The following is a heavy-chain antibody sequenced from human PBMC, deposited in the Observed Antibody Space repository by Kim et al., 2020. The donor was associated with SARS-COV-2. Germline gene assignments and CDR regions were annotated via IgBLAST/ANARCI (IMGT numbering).Heavy chain of an antibody. V-gene: IGHV3-30*04. CDR2: ISYDGSNK. J-gene: IGHJ4*02. D-gene: IGHD1-26*01. CDR3: ARDPGSYYLYYFDY. Sequence: GGSLRLSCAASGFTFSSYAMHWVRQAPGKGLEWVAVISYDGSNKYYADSVKGRFTISRDNSKNTLYLQMNSLRAEDTAVYYCARDPGSYYLYYFDYWGQGTLVTVSS. CDR1: GFTFSSYA.